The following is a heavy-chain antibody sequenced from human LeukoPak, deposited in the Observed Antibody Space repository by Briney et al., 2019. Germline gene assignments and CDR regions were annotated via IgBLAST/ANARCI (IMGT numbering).Heavy chain of an antibody. CDR1: GFTFSNAW. CDR3: TTEVLEGATDGTSDI. D-gene: IGHD1-26*01. J-gene: IGHJ3*02. V-gene: IGHV3-15*01. Sequence: NPGGSLRLSCAASGFTFSNAWMSWVRQAPGKGLEWVGRIKTKTDGGTTDYAAPVKGRFTISRDDSKNTLYLLMNSLKTEDTAVYYCTTEVLEGATDGTSDIWGQGTMVTVSS. CDR2: IKTKTDGGTT.